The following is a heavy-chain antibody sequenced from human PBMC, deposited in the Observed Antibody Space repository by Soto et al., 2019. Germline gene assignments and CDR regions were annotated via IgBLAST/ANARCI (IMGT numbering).Heavy chain of an antibody. J-gene: IGHJ4*02. CDR3: ARDRTWKLIPGY. D-gene: IGHD1-26*01. CDR2: ISSSGSTI. CDR1: GFTFSDYY. Sequence: PGGSLRLSCAASGFTFSDYYMSWIRQAPGKGPEWVSYISSSGSTIYYADSVKGRFTISRDNAKNSLYLQMNSLRDEDTAVYYCARDRTWKLIPGYWGQGTLVTVSS. V-gene: IGHV3-11*04.